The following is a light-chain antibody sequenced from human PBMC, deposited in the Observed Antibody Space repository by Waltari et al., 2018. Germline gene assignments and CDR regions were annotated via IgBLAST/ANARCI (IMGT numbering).Light chain of an antibody. V-gene: IGLV2-14*03. Sequence: QSALTQPASVSGSPGQSLTIPCTGTSSHLGTYNHVSWYQQHPGKAPKLLIYDVSYRPSGVSYRFSGSKSGNTASLTISGLQAEDEADYYCSSYITTNTLELFGGGTSLTVL. CDR3: SSYITTNTLEL. CDR1: SSHLGTYNH. J-gene: IGLJ3*02. CDR2: DVS.